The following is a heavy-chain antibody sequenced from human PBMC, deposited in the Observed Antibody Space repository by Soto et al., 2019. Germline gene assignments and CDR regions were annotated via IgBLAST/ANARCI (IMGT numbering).Heavy chain of an antibody. J-gene: IGHJ5*02. CDR3: ARERPGGSRLDP. V-gene: IGHV4-30-2*05. Sequence: PSETLSLTCAVAGGSMSSGGSSRSWIRQPPGKGLEWIGYIYHSGSTYYNPSLKSRVTISVDTSKNQFSLKLSSVTAADTAVYYCARERPGGSRLDPWGQGTLVTVSS. CDR1: GGSMSSGGSS. D-gene: IGHD6-13*01. CDR2: IYHSGST.